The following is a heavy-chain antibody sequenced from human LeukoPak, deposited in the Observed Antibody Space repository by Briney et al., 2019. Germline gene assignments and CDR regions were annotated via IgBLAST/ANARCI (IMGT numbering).Heavy chain of an antibody. CDR2: LSVDNDNT. D-gene: IGHD3-10*01. CDR1: GYTFSDLD. Sequence: GASVKVSCKASGYTFSDLDFTWVRQAPGQGLEWLGWLSVDNDNTRYGEKFQGRVTMTTDPSANTVYMELKSLRPDDTAVYYCARDHTLPHCITANCGRGGWSDPWGQGTLVTVSS. V-gene: IGHV1-18*01. CDR3: ARDHTLPHCITANCGRGGWSDP. J-gene: IGHJ5*02.